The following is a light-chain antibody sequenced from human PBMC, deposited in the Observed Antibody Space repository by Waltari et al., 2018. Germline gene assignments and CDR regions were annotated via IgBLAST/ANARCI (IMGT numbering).Light chain of an antibody. CDR1: QSVSSK. Sequence: EIVMTQSPATLSVSPGERVTLSCRASQSVSSKLAWYQQKGGQAPRLLIYGSSTRATGIPARCSGSGSGTEFTLTISSLQSEDFAVYYCQQYDNWPPATFGQGTKVEI. CDR2: GSS. CDR3: QQYDNWPPAT. V-gene: IGKV3-15*01. J-gene: IGKJ1*01.